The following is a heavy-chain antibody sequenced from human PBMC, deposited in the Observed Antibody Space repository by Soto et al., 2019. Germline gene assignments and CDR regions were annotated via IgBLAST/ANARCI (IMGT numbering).Heavy chain of an antibody. CDR3: AKNQERELPRVIDF. Sequence: GGSLRLSCATSGPTFSNYAMSWVRQAPGGGLEWVSSMSGSSSTTYYADSVRGRFTISRDRSKNTLYLQMSSLRAEDTALYYCAKNQERELPRVIDFWGQGTLVTVSS. CDR2: MSGSSSTT. J-gene: IGHJ4*02. V-gene: IGHV3-23*01. D-gene: IGHD1-7*01. CDR1: GPTFSNYA.